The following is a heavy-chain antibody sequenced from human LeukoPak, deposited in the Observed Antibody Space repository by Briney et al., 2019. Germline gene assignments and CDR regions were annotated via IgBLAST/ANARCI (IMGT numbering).Heavy chain of an antibody. D-gene: IGHD2-2*01. CDR1: GGSISSGGYY. CDR3: ARVPAELGYCSSTSCSPFDY. V-gene: IGHV4-30-2*01. CDR2: IYHSGST. Sequence: SQTLSLTCTASGGSISSGGYYWSWIRQPPGKGLEWIGYIYHSGSTYYNPSLKSRVTISVDRSKNQFSLKLSSVTAADTAVYYCARVPAELGYCSSTSCSPFDYWGQGTLVTVSS. J-gene: IGHJ4*02.